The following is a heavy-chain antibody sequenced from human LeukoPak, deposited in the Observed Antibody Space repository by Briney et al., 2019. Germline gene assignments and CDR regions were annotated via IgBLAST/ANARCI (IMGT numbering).Heavy chain of an antibody. Sequence: SETLSLTCTGSGGSISSYYWSWIRQPPGKGLEWIGYIYYSGSTNYNPSLKSRVTISIDTSKNQFSLKLSSVTAADTAVYYCARVLYYDSGNYRADYWGQGTLVTVSS. J-gene: IGHJ4*02. CDR1: GGSISSYY. V-gene: IGHV4-59*01. D-gene: IGHD3-10*01. CDR2: IYYSGST. CDR3: ARVLYYDSGNYRADY.